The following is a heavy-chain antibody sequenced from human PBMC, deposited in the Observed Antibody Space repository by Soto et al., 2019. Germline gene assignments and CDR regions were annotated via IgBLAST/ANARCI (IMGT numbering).Heavy chain of an antibody. CDR2: INPNSGGT. D-gene: IGHD3-10*01. Sequence: ASVKVSCKASGYTFTGYYMHWVRQAPGQGREWMGWINPNSGGTNYAQKFQGRVTMTRDTSISTAYMELSRLRSDDTAVYYCARTVHGSGSYYNANNWFDPWGQGXLVTVSS. J-gene: IGHJ5*02. CDR3: ARTVHGSGSYYNANNWFDP. CDR1: GYTFTGYY. V-gene: IGHV1-2*02.